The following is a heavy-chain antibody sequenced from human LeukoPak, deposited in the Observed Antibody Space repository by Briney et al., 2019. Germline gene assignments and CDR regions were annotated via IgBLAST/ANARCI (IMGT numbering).Heavy chain of an antibody. CDR3: ARHLVASGYDYVWGSYRAHFDY. Sequence: SETLSLTCTVSGGSISSSSYFWGWIRQPPGKGLEWIGSIYYSGSTYYNPSLKSRVTISVDTSKNQFSLKLSSVTAADTAVYYCARHLVASGYDYVWGSYRAHFDYWGQGTLVTVSS. V-gene: IGHV4-39*01. D-gene: IGHD3-16*02. CDR1: GGSISSSSYF. J-gene: IGHJ4*02. CDR2: IYYSGST.